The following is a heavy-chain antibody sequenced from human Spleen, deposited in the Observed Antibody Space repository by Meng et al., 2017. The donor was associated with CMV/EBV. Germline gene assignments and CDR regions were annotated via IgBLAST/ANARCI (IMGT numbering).Heavy chain of an antibody. CDR2: IKPDGGET. CDR1: EFTFSSYW. CDR3: VRVNRGYYGLYFDY. D-gene: IGHD3-22*01. Sequence: GGSLRLSCAASEFTFSSYWMSWLRQAPGKGLEWLANIKPDGGETYYADSVKGRFTISRDNARRSLYLQMNSVRDEDTAVYYCVRVNRGYYGLYFDYWGQGTLVTVSS. V-gene: IGHV3-7*01. J-gene: IGHJ4*02.